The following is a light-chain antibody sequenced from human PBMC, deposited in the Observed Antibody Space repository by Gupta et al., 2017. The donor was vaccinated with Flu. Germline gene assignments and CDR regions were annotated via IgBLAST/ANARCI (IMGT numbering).Light chain of an antibody. J-gene: IGKJ3*01. CDR1: QDINNF. V-gene: IGKV1-33*01. CDR3: QHLQ. Sequence: QMTQSPSSLSASLGDRVTITCQASQDINNFVNGDQQKPGTAPRLLIYDAYKLEIGVKERFSGGGSGTDCTFTISSLQAEDGGTDDCQHLQFGHGTKVDIK. CDR2: DAY.